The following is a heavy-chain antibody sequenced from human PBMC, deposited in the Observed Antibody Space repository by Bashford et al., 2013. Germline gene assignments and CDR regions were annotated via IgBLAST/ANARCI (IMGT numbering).Heavy chain of an antibody. V-gene: IGHV1-69*13. D-gene: IGHD1-7*01. CDR3: ARVRTGTPGYYYYYYMDV. Sequence: SVKVSCKASGYTFTGYYMHWVRQAPGQGLEWMGGIIPIFGTANYAQKFQGRVTITADESTSTAYMELSSLRSEDTAVYYCARVRTGTPGYYYYYYMDVWGKGTTVTVSS. CDR1: GYTFTGYY. CDR2: IIPIFGTA. J-gene: IGHJ6*03.